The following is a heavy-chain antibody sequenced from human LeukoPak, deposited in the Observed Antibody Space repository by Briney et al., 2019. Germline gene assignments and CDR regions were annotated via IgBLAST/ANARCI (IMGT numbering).Heavy chain of an antibody. J-gene: IGHJ5*02. V-gene: IGHV1-24*01. Sequence: ASVKVSCKVSGYTLTELSMHWVRQAPGKGLEWMGGFDPEDGETIYAQKFQGRVTMTEDTSTDTAYMELSSLRSDDTAVYYCARDWLLYGSGSYPPFDPWGQGTLVTVSS. D-gene: IGHD3-10*01. CDR3: ARDWLLYGSGSYPPFDP. CDR1: GYTLTELS. CDR2: FDPEDGET.